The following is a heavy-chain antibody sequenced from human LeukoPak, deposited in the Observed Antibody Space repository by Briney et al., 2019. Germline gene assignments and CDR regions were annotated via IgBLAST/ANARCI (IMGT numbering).Heavy chain of an antibody. Sequence: GGSLRLSCAASGFTFTSYSMNWVRQAPGKGLEWVSTISGGGGGTYYADSVKGRFTISRDNSKNTLYLQMNSLRAEDTAVYYCARDDVPYRSAYYYGMDVWGQGTTVTVSS. J-gene: IGHJ6*02. CDR3: ARDDVPYRSAYYYGMDV. CDR2: ISGGGGGT. D-gene: IGHD1-26*01. V-gene: IGHV3-23*01. CDR1: GFTFTSYS.